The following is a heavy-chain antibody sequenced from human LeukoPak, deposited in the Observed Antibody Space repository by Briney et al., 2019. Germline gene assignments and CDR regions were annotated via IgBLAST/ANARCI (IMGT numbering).Heavy chain of an antibody. J-gene: IGHJ5*02. CDR2: VSSYNGDT. D-gene: IGHD3-9*01. Sequence: GASVKVSCKASGYTFNNYGISWVRQAPGQGLEWMGWVSSYNGDTNYAQKFQGRVTMSTDTSTSTAYMELRSPTFDDTAIYYCAKDWHILTGRNCFDPWGQGTLVTVSS. CDR3: AKDWHILTGRNCFDP. V-gene: IGHV1-18*01. CDR1: GYTFNNYG.